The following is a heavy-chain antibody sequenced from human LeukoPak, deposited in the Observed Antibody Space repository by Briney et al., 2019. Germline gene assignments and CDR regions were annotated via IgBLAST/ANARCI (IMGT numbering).Heavy chain of an antibody. CDR3: AKGGSGYYYNNGMDV. CDR2: ITGGSDYI. D-gene: IGHD3-3*01. J-gene: IGHJ6*02. Sequence: GGSLRLSCAASGFTFSRYSVNWVRQAPGKGLEWVSCITGGSDYIFYADSVRGRFTISRDNAKNSLYLQMNSLRAEDTAVYYCAKGGSGYYYNNGMDVWGQGTTVTVSS. V-gene: IGHV3-21*04. CDR1: GFTFSRYS.